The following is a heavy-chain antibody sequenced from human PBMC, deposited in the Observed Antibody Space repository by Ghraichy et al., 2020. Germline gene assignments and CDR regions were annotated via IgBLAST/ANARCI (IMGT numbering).Heavy chain of an antibody. CDR3: QVGIAAAGTSFDY. CDR1: GFTVSSNY. J-gene: IGHJ4*02. CDR2: IYSGGST. Sequence: GGSLRLSCAASGFTVSSNYMSWVRQAPGKGLEWVSVIYSGGSTYYADSVKGRFTISRDNSKNTLYLQMNSLRAEDTAVYFCQVGIAAAGTSFDYWGQGTLVTVSS. V-gene: IGHV3-53*01. D-gene: IGHD6-13*01.